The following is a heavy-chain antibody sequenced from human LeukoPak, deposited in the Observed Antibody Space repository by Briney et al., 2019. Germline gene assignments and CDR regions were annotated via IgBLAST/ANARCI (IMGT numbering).Heavy chain of an antibody. J-gene: IGHJ4*02. CDR2: INPSGGST. V-gene: IGHV1-46*01. Sequence: ASMKVSCKTSESTFTNYYMHWVRQAPGQGLEWMGIINPSGGSTTYAQKFQGRVTMTRDTSTRTLYMELSSLRSDDTAVYYCARGDPFDYWGQGALVTVSS. CDR3: ARGDPFDY. CDR1: ESTFTNYY.